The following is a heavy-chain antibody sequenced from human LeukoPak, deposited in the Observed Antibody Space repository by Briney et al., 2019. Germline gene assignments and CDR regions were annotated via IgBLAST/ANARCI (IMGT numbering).Heavy chain of an antibody. CDR3: ARPGRDGYNYDAFDI. D-gene: IGHD5-24*01. V-gene: IGHV3-64*01. J-gene: IGHJ3*02. CDR1: GFTFSSYA. Sequence: GGSLRLSCAASGFTFSSYAMHWGRQAPGKGLEYVSAISSNGDSTYSANCVKGRFIISRDNSKNMLYLQMGSLRPEDMAMYYCARPGRDGYNYDAFDIWGQGTMVTVSS. CDR2: ISSNGDST.